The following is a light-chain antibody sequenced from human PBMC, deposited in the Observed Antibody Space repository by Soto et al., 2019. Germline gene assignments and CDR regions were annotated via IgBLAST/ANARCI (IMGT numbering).Light chain of an antibody. CDR2: AAS. CDR1: QSVSTTY. CDR3: QQYARSLT. V-gene: IGKV3-20*01. J-gene: IGKJ4*01. Sequence: VLTQSPGTLSLSPGERATLSCRASQSVSTTYLAWYQQRPGQSPRLLIYAASSRATGVPDRFSGSGSGTDFTLTISRLEPEDFAVYYCQQYARSLTFGGGTKVDIK.